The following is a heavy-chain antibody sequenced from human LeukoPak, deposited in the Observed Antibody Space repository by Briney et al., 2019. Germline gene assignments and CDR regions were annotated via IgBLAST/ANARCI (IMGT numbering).Heavy chain of an antibody. CDR1: GFTFSNYV. D-gene: IGHD6-19*01. CDR2: ISGSGDST. J-gene: IGHJ4*02. Sequence: GGSLRLSCAASGFTFSNYVMSWVRQAPGKGLEWVSGISGSGDSTYYADSVKGRFTISRDNSKNTPYLQMNSLRVEDTAAYYCAKVRAPSGWFNSGYWGQGTLVTVSS. V-gene: IGHV3-23*01. CDR3: AKVRAPSGWFNSGY.